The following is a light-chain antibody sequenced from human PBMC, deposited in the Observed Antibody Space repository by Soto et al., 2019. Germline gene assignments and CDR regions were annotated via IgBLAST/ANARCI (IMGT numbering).Light chain of an antibody. Sequence: QSVLTQPRSVSGSPGQSVTISCTGTSSDVGGYNYVSWFQQHPGKAPKLMIYAVTERPSGVPDRFSGSKSGNTASLTISGLQAEDEADYYCSSCAGSNNFEVFGTGTKVTVL. CDR3: SSCAGSNNFEV. J-gene: IGLJ1*01. CDR2: AVT. CDR1: SSDVGGYNY. V-gene: IGLV2-11*01.